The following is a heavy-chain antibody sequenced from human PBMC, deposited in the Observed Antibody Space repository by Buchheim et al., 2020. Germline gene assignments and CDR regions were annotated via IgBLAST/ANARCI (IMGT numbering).Heavy chain of an antibody. V-gene: IGHV3-23*01. CDR3: AKSASGSYSRPFDY. D-gene: IGHD1-26*01. CDR1: GFTFSNSA. CDR2: VSGSGDRT. J-gene: IGHJ4*02. Sequence: EVQLLESGGGLVQPGGSLRLSCAASGFTFSNSAMSWVRQAPGKGLEWVSAVSGSGDRTYYADSVKGRFTISRDNSKNKLYLQMNSLRAEDTAVYYCAKSASGSYSRPFDYWGQGTL.